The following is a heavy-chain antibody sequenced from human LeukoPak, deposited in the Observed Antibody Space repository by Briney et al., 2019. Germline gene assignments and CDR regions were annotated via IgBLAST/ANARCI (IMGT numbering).Heavy chain of an antibody. D-gene: IGHD3-22*01. CDR1: GGSISSYC. V-gene: IGHV4-59*01. CDR2: IYYSGST. Sequence: SETLSLTCTVSGGSISSYCWSWIRQPPGKGLEWIGYIYYSGSTNYNPSLKSRVTISVDTSKNQFSLKLSSVTAADTAVYYCARALFPGTYDSSGYYLFDYWGQGTLVTVSS. J-gene: IGHJ4*02. CDR3: ARALFPGTYDSSGYYLFDY.